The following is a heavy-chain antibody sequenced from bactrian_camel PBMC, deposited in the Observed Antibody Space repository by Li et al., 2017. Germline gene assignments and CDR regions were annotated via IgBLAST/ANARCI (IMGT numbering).Heavy chain of an antibody. CDR3: AARRRGSCLLDWTLYEN. CDR2: ITDGTT. Sequence: HVQLVESGGGSVQAGGSLRLSCAASGNIASSYCMGWFRQAPGKGREGVAVITDGTTSYTDSVKGRFTISQDNAKSNLYLQMNSLKPEDTATYYCAARRRGSCLLDWTLYENWGQGTQVTVS. D-gene: IGHD2*01. J-gene: IGHJ4*01. CDR1: GNIASSYC. V-gene: IGHV3S53*01.